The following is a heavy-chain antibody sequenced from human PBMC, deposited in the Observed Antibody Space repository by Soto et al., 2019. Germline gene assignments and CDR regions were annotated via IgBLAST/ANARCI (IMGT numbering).Heavy chain of an antibody. D-gene: IGHD3-3*01. Sequence: EVQLLESGGGLVQPGGSLRLSCAASGFTFSSYAMSWVRQAPGKGLEWVSAISGSGGSTYYADSVKGRFTISRDNSKNTLYLQMNSLRAEDTAVYYCAKWRTELLLHGGTFDYWGQGTLVTVSS. CDR3: AKWRTELLLHGGTFDY. V-gene: IGHV3-23*01. CDR1: GFTFSSYA. CDR2: ISGSGGST. J-gene: IGHJ4*02.